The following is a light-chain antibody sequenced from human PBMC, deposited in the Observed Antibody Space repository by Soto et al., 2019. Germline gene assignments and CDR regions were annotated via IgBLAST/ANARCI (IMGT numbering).Light chain of an antibody. Sequence: AIQVTQSPSSLSASVGDRVTISCRASQGIGNDLGWYQQKPGKAPKLLIYEASTLQTGVASRFSGSGSGTDFTRIISSLQPEDFATYYCLQDYVYPWTFGQGTKVEVK. CDR2: EAS. CDR1: QGIGND. CDR3: LQDYVYPWT. V-gene: IGKV1-6*01. J-gene: IGKJ1*01.